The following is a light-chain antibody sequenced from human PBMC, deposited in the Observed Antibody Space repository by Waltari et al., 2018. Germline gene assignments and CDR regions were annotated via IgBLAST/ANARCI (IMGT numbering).Light chain of an antibody. V-gene: IGLV2-14*01. CDR1: SSDVGGYNY. CDR3: TSYASIGTYV. Sequence: QSALTQPASVSGSPGQSITISCTGSSSDVGGYNYVSWYQQHPGTAPTVLIYDVSKWPPGVFNSFSGSKSCNTASLTITGRQAENESDYYCTSYASIGTYVFGTGTKVTVL. CDR2: DVS. J-gene: IGLJ1*01.